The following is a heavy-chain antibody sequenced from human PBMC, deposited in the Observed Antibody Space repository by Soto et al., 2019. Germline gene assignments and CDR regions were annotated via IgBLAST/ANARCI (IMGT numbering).Heavy chain of an antibody. D-gene: IGHD6-13*01. CDR1: GGSISSYD. J-gene: IGHJ4*02. V-gene: IGHV4-59*08. CDR3: ASAWYSSSWYYFDY. CDR2: IYYSGST. Sequence: SETLSLTCTVSGGSISSYDWSWIRQPPGKGLEWIGYIYYSGSTNYNPSLKSRVTISVDTSKNQFSLKLSSVTAADTAVYYCASAWYSSSWYYFDYWGQGTLVTVPS.